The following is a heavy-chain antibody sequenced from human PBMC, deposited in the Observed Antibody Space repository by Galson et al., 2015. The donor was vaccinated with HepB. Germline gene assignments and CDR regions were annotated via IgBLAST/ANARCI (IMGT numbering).Heavy chain of an antibody. J-gene: IGHJ3*02. CDR2: ISYDGSNK. Sequence: SLRLSCAASGFTFSSYAMHWVRQAPGKRLEWVAVISYDGSNKYYADSVKGRFTISRDNSKNTLYLQMNSLRAEDTAVYYCARGPRDGPDAFDIWGQGTMVTVSS. CDR3: ARGPRDGPDAFDI. CDR1: GFTFSSYA. D-gene: IGHD5-24*01. V-gene: IGHV3-30*04.